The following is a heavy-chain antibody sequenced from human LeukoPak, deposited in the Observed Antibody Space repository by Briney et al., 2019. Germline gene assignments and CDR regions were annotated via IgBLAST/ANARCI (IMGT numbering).Heavy chain of an antibody. CDR3: ASPPVKAGYGSGSGLGY. CDR2: ISYDGSNK. CDR1: GFTFSSYA. D-gene: IGHD3-10*01. Sequence: PGGSLRLSCAASGFTFSSYAMHWVRQAPGKGLEWVAVISYDGSNKYYADSVKGRFTISRDNSKNTLYLQMNSLRAEGTAVYYCASPPVKAGYGSGSGLGYWGQGTLVTVSS. J-gene: IGHJ4*02. V-gene: IGHV3-30*04.